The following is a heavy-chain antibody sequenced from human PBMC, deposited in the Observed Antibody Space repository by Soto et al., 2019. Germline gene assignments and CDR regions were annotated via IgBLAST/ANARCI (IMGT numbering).Heavy chain of an antibody. CDR3: ARGGGGYCSGGSCYGLFKS. CDR1: GGTFSSYA. V-gene: IGHV1-69*01. D-gene: IGHD2-15*01. CDR2: IIPIFGTA. Sequence: QVQLVQSGAEVKKPGSSVKVSCKASGGTFSSYAISWVRQAPGQGLEWMGGIIPIFGTANYAQKFQGRVTITADESTSTAYMELSSMRSEDTAVYYCARGGGGYCSGGSCYGLFKSWGQVTLVTVSS. J-gene: IGHJ4*01.